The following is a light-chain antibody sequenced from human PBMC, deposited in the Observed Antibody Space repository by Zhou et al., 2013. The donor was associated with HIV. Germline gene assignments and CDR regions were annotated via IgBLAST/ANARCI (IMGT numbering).Light chain of an antibody. CDR3: LQDSSYPRT. CDR1: QDISTW. Sequence: DFQMTQSPSSVSASVGDRVVITCRASQDISTWLAWYQQKPGKAPKLLIYAASTLQSGVPSRFSGSGSGTHFTLTISSLQPEDFATYYCLQDSSYPRTFGPGTKVEMK. V-gene: IGKV1-12*01. J-gene: IGKJ2*02. CDR2: AAS.